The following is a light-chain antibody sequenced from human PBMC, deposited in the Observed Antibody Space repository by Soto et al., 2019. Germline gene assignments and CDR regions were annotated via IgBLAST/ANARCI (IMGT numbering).Light chain of an antibody. V-gene: IGKV1-33*01. J-gene: IGKJ5*01. Sequence: DIQMTQSPSSLSASVGDRVTVTCQASQDISNYLNWYQQKPGKAPKLLIYDASNLETGVPSRFSGSGSGTDFTFTISSLQPEDIATYYCQQYDNLPPGLTLGQGTRLEIK. CDR3: QQYDNLPPGLT. CDR2: DAS. CDR1: QDISNY.